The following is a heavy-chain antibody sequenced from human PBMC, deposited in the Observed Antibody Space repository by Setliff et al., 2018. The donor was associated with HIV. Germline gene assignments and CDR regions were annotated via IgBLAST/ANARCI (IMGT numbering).Heavy chain of an antibody. D-gene: IGHD3-22*01. CDR2: IGSAGDRTI. Sequence: GGSLRLSCEGSGFTFSSYEMNWVRQAPGEGLEWLSYIGSAGDRTIYYADSVKGRFTLSRDTSKNTLSLQMNTLRPEDTAVYYCARVRLYNSALDYWGQGTLVTVSS. CDR1: GFTFSSYE. J-gene: IGHJ4*02. CDR3: ARVRLYNSALDY. V-gene: IGHV3-48*03.